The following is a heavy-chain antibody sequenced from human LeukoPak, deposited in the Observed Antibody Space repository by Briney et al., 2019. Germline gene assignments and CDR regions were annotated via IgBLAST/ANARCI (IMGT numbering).Heavy chain of an antibody. CDR2: IYPGDSDT. Sequence: GEALKISCKGSRYRFTSHWIGWVRQMPGKGLEWMGIIYPGDSDTRYSPSFQGQVTISADKSISTAYLQWSSLKASDTAMYYCARGVISVGATSYYFDYWGQGTLVTVSS. D-gene: IGHD1-26*01. CDR1: RYRFTSHW. CDR3: ARGVISVGATSYYFDY. J-gene: IGHJ4*02. V-gene: IGHV5-51*01.